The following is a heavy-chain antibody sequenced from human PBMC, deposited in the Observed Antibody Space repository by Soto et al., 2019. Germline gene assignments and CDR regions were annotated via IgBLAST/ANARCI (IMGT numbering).Heavy chain of an antibody. V-gene: IGHV1-69*06. CDR1: GGTFSSYA. CDR3: ARGPSRERCLEWLLIPFDI. J-gene: IGHJ3*02. CDR2: IIPIFGTA. Sequence: ASVKVSCKASGGTFSSYAISWGRQAPGQGLEWMGGIIPIFGTANYAQKFQGRVTITADKSTSTAYMELSSLRSEDTAVYYCARGPSRERCLEWLLIPFDIWGQGTMVTVSS. D-gene: IGHD3-3*01.